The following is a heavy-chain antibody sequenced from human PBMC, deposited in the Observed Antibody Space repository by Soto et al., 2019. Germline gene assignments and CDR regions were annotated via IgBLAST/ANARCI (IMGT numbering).Heavy chain of an antibody. D-gene: IGHD3-10*01. Sequence: EVQLLESGGGLVQPGGSLRLSCAASGFAFNTYAMDWVRQAPGKGLEWVSSISGSGDRTYYADSVKGRFTISRDNSENTLYLEMNSLRAEDTAVYYCANSDRGGSGNSNFWGQGPLVTVSS. J-gene: IGHJ4*02. CDR1: GFAFNTYA. CDR3: ANSDRGGSGNSNF. CDR2: ISGSGDRT. V-gene: IGHV3-23*01.